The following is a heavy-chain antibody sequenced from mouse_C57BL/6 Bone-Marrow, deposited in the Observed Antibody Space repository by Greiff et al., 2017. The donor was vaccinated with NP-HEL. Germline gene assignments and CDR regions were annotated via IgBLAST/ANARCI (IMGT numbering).Heavy chain of an antibody. D-gene: IGHD1-1*01. J-gene: IGHJ1*03. V-gene: IGHV5-9-1*02. CDR3: TREGALITTVVATDWYFDV. CDR1: GFTFSSYA. Sequence: EVQLVESGEGLVKPGGSLKLSCAASGFTFSSYAMSWVRQTPEKRLEWVAYISSGGDYIYYADTVKGRFTLSRDNARNTLYLQMSSLKAEDTAMYYCTREGALITTVVATDWYFDVWGTGTTVTVSS. CDR2: ISSGGDYI.